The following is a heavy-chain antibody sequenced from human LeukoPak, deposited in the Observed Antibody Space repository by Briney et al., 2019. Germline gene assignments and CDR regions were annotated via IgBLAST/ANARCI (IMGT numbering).Heavy chain of an antibody. CDR1: GFIVSSSY. J-gene: IGHJ4*02. D-gene: IGHD2-2*01. V-gene: IGHV3-53*01. CDR2: IYSSGST. CDR3: AKDDLMPTFDY. Sequence: GGSLRLSCAGSGFIVSSSYTSWVRQAPGKGLEWVSAIYSSGSTDYADSVRGRFTIARDTSKNMVYLQMNSLTAEDTAVYYCAKDDLMPTFDYWGQGTLVTVSS.